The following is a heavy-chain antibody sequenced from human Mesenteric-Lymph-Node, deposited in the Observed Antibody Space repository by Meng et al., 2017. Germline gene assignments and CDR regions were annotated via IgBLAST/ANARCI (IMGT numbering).Heavy chain of an antibody. CDR3: ARGPLLLWFGGLPHDRFFDY. CDR1: GYTFTGYY. J-gene: IGHJ4*02. Sequence: ASVKVSCKASGYTFTGYYMHWVRQAPGHGLEWMGWNNPNSGGTNYAQKFQGRVTMTRDTSISTAYMELSRLRSDDKAVYYCARGPLLLWFGGLPHDRFFDYWGQGTLVTVSS. D-gene: IGHD3-10*01. CDR2: NNPNSGGT. V-gene: IGHV1-2*02.